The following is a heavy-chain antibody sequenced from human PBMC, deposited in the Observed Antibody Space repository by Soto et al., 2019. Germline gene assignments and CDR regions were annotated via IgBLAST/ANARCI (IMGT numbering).Heavy chain of an antibody. CDR1: GFTFSSYG. Sequence: PGGSLRLSCAASGFTFSSYGMHWVRQAPGKGLEWVAVISYDGSNKYYADSVKGRFTISRDNSKDTLYLQMNSLRAEDTAVYYCAKQLLPLWFGEFPGHYYYYGMDVWGQGTTVTVSS. V-gene: IGHV3-30*18. D-gene: IGHD3-10*01. CDR3: AKQLLPLWFGEFPGHYYYYGMDV. J-gene: IGHJ6*02. CDR2: ISYDGSNK.